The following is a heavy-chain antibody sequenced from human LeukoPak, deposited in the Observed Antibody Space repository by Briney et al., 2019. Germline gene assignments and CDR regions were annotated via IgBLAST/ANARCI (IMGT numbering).Heavy chain of an antibody. Sequence: KASETLSLTCTVSGGSVTNTNYYWAWIRQPPGEGLEWIGSVYHSGITYYTPSLKSRVSISVDTSRNHFSLKVTSVTAADTAVYYCAREFQSYCTNGLCHYFDYWGQGTLVTVSS. CDR1: GGSVTNTNYY. D-gene: IGHD2-8*01. CDR2: VYHSGIT. V-gene: IGHV4-39*07. J-gene: IGHJ4*02. CDR3: AREFQSYCTNGLCHYFDY.